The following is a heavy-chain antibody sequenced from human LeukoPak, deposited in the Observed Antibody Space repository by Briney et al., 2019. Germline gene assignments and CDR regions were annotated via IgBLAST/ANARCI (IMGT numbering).Heavy chain of an antibody. CDR3: ARGVLRFLEWLLGPNYFDY. V-gene: IGHV1-18*01. D-gene: IGHD3-3*01. CDR1: GYTFTSYG. J-gene: IGHJ4*02. CDR2: ISAYNGNT. Sequence: ASVKVSCKASGYTFTSYGISWVRQAPGQGLEWMGWISAYNGNTNYAQKLQGRVTMTTDTSTSTAYMELRSLRSDDTAVYYCARGVLRFLEWLLGPNYFDYWGQGTLVTVSS.